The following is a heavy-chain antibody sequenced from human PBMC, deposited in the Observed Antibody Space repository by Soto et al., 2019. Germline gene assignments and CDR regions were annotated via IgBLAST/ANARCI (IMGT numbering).Heavy chain of an antibody. CDR1: GFTFSSYG. Sequence: QVQLVESGGGVVQPGRSLRLSCAASGFTFSSYGMHWVRQAPGKGLEWVAVIWNDGSNKYYADSVKGRFTISRDNSKNALYLQMNSLRAEDTAVYYCGADWNLYYWGQGTLVTVSS. V-gene: IGHV3-33*01. J-gene: IGHJ4*02. CDR2: IWNDGSNK. CDR3: GADWNLYY. D-gene: IGHD1-1*01.